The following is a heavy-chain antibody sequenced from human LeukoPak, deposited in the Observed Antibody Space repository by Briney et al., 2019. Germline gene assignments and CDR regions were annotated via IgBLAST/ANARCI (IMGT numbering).Heavy chain of an antibody. Sequence: PGRSLRLSCAASGFTFSTYAMHWVRQAPGKGLEWVAVVSYDGSTEYYEDSGKGRFAIFRDNSMNTLYLQINSLRAEDTAVYSCAKAACGSTSCHPDHWGQGTPVTVSS. D-gene: IGHD2-2*01. CDR1: GFTFSTYA. CDR2: VSYDGSTE. CDR3: AKAACGSTSCHPDH. J-gene: IGHJ4*02. V-gene: IGHV3-30*18.